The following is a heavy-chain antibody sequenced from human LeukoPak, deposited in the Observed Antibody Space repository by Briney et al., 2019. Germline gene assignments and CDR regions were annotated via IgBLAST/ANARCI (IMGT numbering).Heavy chain of an antibody. CDR3: ASSVAGTYYYYYMDV. Sequence: SETLSLTCAVYGGSFSGYYWSWIRQPPGKGLEWIGEINRSGSTNYNPSLKSRVTISIDTSKNQFSLKLSSVTAADTAVYYCASSVAGTYYYYYMDVWGKGTTVTISS. J-gene: IGHJ6*03. CDR1: GGSFSGYY. CDR2: INRSGST. D-gene: IGHD6-19*01. V-gene: IGHV4-34*01.